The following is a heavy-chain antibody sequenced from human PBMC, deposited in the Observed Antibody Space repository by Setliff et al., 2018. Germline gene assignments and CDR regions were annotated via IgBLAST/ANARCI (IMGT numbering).Heavy chain of an antibody. CDR1: GDSISSGDDF. CDR2: IYYTTNG. Sequence: SLTCTVSGDSISSGDDFWSWIRQPPGKGLEWIGSIYYTTNGHYNPSLKSRVTMSVDTSKNHFSLELTSVTAADTAVYYCARERSGSYYGYAFDIWGQGTMVTVSS. CDR3: ARERSGSYYGYAFDI. D-gene: IGHD1-26*01. V-gene: IGHV4-30-4*08. J-gene: IGHJ3*02.